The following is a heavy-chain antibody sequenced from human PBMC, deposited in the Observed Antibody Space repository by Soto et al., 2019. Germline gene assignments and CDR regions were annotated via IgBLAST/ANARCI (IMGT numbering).Heavy chain of an antibody. CDR2: ISSRGTSI. J-gene: IGHJ4*02. CDR3: AISWGYSSYFDF. D-gene: IGHD5-18*01. V-gene: IGHV3-11*01. CDR1: GFDFSDYY. Sequence: QVQLVESGWALVKPGGSLRLSCAASGFDFSDYYMTWIRQAPGQGLACLSSISSRGTSISYAASVKGRFTISRNNIENSLFLHMNSLRGEDTAVYYSAISWGYSSYFDFWGQGTLVTVSS.